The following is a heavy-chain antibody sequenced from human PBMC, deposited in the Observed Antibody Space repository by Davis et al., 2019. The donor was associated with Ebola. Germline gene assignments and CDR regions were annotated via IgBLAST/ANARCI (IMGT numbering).Heavy chain of an antibody. D-gene: IGHD3-22*01. J-gene: IGHJ6*04. Sequence: AASVKVSCKASGGTFSSYTISWVRQAPGQGLEWMGRIIPILGIANYAQKFQGRVTITADESTGTAYMELSSLRSEDTAVYYCARGRTLSRYDSSGYYYYYGMDVWGKGTTVTVSS. CDR1: GGTFSSYT. CDR2: IIPILGIA. V-gene: IGHV1-69*02. CDR3: ARGRTLSRYDSSGYYYYYGMDV.